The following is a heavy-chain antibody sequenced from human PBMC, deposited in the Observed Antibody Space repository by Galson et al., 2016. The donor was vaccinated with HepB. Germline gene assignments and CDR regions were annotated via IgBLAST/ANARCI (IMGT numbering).Heavy chain of an antibody. J-gene: IGHJ5*01. D-gene: IGHD4-17*01. Sequence: SVKVSCKASGYTFSSFPVTWVRQAPGQGLEWMGWISSYNGRTNYTKRLQGRVTMTTDTSTATAYMELRSLTSDDTARYYCARVLKFYGDSTWFDSWGQGTLVTVSS. CDR3: ARVLKFYGDSTWFDS. CDR1: GYTFSSFP. V-gene: IGHV1-18*01. CDR2: ISSYNGRT.